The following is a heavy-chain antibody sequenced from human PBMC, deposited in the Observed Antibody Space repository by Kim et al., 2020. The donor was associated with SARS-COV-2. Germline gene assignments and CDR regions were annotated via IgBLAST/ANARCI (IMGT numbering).Heavy chain of an antibody. J-gene: IGHJ6*02. D-gene: IGHD3-10*01. CDR2: T. V-gene: IGHV5-51*01. Sequence: TRYSPSFQGQVTISADKSISTAYLQWSSLKASDTAMYYCARHFGLYGMDVWGQGTTVTVSS. CDR3: ARHFGLYGMDV.